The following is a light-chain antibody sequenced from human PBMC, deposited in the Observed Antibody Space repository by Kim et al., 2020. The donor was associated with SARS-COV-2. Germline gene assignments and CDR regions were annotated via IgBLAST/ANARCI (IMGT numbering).Light chain of an antibody. J-gene: IGKJ2*03. V-gene: IGKV3-20*01. Sequence: EIVLTQSPGTLSLSPGDRATLSCRASHSVSSTYLAWYQQKPGQPPRLLISDASTWAPGIPDRFSGRGSGTDFTLTISRLEPEDFAVYYCQQYGSSPLYSFGQGTKLEI. CDR3: QQYGSSPLYS. CDR2: DAS. CDR1: HSVSSTY.